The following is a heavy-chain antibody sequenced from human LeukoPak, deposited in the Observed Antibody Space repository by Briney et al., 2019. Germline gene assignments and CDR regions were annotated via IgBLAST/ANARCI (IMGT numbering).Heavy chain of an antibody. Sequence: PSETLSLTCTVSGGSISSGDYYWSWIRQPPGKGLEWIGYIYYSGSTYYNPSLKSRVTISVDTSRNQFSLKLSSVTAADTAVYYCARDSTWELGAVAFDIWGQGTMVTVSS. J-gene: IGHJ3*02. CDR1: GGSISSGDYY. D-gene: IGHD1-26*01. V-gene: IGHV4-30-4*08. CDR3: ARDSTWELGAVAFDI. CDR2: IYYSGST.